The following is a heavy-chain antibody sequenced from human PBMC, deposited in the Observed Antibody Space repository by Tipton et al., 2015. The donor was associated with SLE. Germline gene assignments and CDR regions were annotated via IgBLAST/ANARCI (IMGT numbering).Heavy chain of an antibody. D-gene: IGHD5-24*01. CDR2: IYYSGST. CDR1: GGSISSHY. CDR3: ARDLYEMGAFDI. J-gene: IGHJ3*02. V-gene: IGHV4-59*11. Sequence: LRLSCTVSGGSISSHYWSWIRQPPGKGLEWIGYIYYSGSTNYNPSLKSRVTISVDTSKNQFSLKLNSVTAADTAVYYCARDLYEMGAFDIWGQGTMVTVSS.